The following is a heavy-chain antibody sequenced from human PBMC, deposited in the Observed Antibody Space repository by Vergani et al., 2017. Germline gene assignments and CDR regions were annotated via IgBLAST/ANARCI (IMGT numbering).Heavy chain of an antibody. CDR2: IKSKTDGGTT. D-gene: IGHD2-2*01. CDR1: GFTFSNAW. CDR3: TTDYTVVVPAAKYYFDY. Sequence: EVQLVESGGGLVKPGGSLRLSCAASGFTFSNAWMSWVRQAPGKGLEWVGRIKSKTDGGTTDYAAPVKGRFTISRDDSKNTLYLQMNSLKTEDTAVYYCTTDYTVVVPAAKYYFDYLGQGTLVTVSS. J-gene: IGHJ4*02. V-gene: IGHV3-15*01.